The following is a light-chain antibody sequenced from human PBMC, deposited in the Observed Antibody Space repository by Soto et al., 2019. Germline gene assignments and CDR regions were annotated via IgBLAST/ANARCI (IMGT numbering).Light chain of an antibody. V-gene: IGLV1-51*01. CDR1: SSNIGNHY. J-gene: IGLJ1*01. CDR2: DND. CDR3: GTWDSSLTAGPYV. Sequence: QSVLTQPPSVSAAPGQKVTISCSGSSSNIGNHYVSWYQHLPGVAPKLLIYDNDKRPSGIPDRFSGSWSGTSATLGITGRQTWDEADYYCGTWDSSLTAGPYVFGSGTKLTVL.